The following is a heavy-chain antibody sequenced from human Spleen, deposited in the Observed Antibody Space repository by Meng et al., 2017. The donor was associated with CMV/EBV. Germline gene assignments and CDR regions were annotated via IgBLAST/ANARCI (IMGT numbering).Heavy chain of an antibody. CDR3: ARTLFYRSSTSALYYFDY. Sequence: QVQRQDSGQRLVKPAETLSHTCPCSGGSISSYYWSWIRQPAGKGLEWIGRIYTSGSTNYNPSLKSRVTMSVDTSKNQFSLKLSSVTAADTAVYYCARTLFYRSSTSALYYFDYWGQGTLVTVPS. J-gene: IGHJ4*02. CDR2: IYTSGST. CDR1: GGSISSYY. D-gene: IGHD2-2*01. V-gene: IGHV4-4*07.